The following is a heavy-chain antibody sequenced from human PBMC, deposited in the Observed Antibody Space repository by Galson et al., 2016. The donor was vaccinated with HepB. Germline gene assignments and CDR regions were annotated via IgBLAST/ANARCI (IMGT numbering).Heavy chain of an antibody. D-gene: IGHD1-26*01. CDR2: IYRSGGT. V-gene: IGHV3-53*01. CDR3: SRVSGDESS. J-gene: IGHJ5*02. CDR1: GFSVPNNY. Sequence: SLRLSCAASGFSVPNNYMTWVRQAPGKGLEWVAVIYRSGGTYYEDSVKGRFTISRDTSKNTFYLQMNSLTVGDTAVYFCSRVSGDESSWGQGTLVTVSS.